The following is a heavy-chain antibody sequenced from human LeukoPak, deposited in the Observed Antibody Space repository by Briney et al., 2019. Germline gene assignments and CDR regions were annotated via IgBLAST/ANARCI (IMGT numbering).Heavy chain of an antibody. CDR3: ARDRVTIFGVVIIGFDP. CDR2: IYTSGST. Sequence: PSETLSLTCTVSGGPISSYYWSWLRQPAGKGLEWIGRIYTSGSTNYNPSLKSRVAISVDTSKNQFSLKLSSVTAADTAVYYCARDRVTIFGVVIIGFDPWGQGTLVTVSS. J-gene: IGHJ5*02. CDR1: GGPISSYY. V-gene: IGHV4-4*07. D-gene: IGHD3-3*01.